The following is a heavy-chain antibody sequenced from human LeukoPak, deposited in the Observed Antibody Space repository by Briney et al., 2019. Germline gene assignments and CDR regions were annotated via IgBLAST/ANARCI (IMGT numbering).Heavy chain of an antibody. CDR3: ASGTPSPDIVVVPAAENWFDP. V-gene: IGHV1-69-2*01. J-gene: IGHJ5*02. CDR1: GYTFTGYY. Sequence: ASAKISCKVSGYTFTGYYMHWVQQAPGKGLEWMGLVDPEDGETIYAEKFQGRVTITADTSTDTAYMELSSLRSEDTAVYYCASGTPSPDIVVVPAAENWFDPWGQGTLVTVSS. CDR2: VDPEDGET. D-gene: IGHD2-2*01.